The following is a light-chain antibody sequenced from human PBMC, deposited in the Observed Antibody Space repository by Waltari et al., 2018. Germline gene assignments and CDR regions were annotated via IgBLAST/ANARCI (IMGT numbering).Light chain of an antibody. J-gene: IGKJ2*01. Sequence: DIQMTQSPSSLSAFVGDTVTITCRASQSISNWLVWYQQKPGKPPILLIYKASILKSGVPSMFSGSGSGTQFTLTISSLQPGDVATYYCQQYNTYSSFGQGTNLEIK. CDR3: QQYNTYSS. V-gene: IGKV1-5*03. CDR1: QSISNW. CDR2: KAS.